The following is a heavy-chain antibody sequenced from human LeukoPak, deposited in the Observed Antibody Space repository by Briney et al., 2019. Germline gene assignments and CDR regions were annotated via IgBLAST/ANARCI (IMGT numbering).Heavy chain of an antibody. CDR2: ISGSGGST. V-gene: IGHV3-23*01. CDR3: AKLGKIQLWADDAFDI. D-gene: IGHD5-18*01. CDR1: GFTLSSYA. J-gene: IGHJ3*02. Sequence: GGSLRLSCAASGFTLSSYAMSWVRQAPGKGLEWVSAISGSGGSTYYADSVKGRFTISRDNSKNTLYLQMNSLRAEDTAVYYCAKLGKIQLWADDAFDIWGQGTMVTVSS.